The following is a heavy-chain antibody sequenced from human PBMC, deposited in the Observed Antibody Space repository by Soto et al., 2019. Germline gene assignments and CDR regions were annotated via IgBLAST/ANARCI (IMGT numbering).Heavy chain of an antibody. V-gene: IGHV1-2*02. CDR2: MNPKSGHT. CDR1: GCSLSGAS. J-gene: IGHJ5*02. Sequence: SVKASCRASGCSLSGASIHSGRETPRHRLELMGRMNPKSGHTGLGDKFEDRVTMPRDTSINTVYMQLGNLTSDDTAIYYSGTNVAPQHQVPKTRRRFFNPWGQGTLGTVAS. CDR3: GTNVAPQHQVPKTRRRFFNP. D-gene: IGHD6-13*01.